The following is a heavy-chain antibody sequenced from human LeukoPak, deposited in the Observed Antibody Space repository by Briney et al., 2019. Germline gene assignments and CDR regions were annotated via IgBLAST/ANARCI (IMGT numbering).Heavy chain of an antibody. CDR3: AKHDYGDFLDY. Sequence: GGSLRLSCAASGFTFSSCAMSWVRQAPGKGLEWVSAITGSVVSTYYADSVKGRFTFSRDNSKNTLYLQLNSLRAEDTAVYYCAKHDYGDFLDYWGQGTLVTVSS. CDR1: GFTFSSCA. J-gene: IGHJ4*02. D-gene: IGHD4-17*01. V-gene: IGHV3-23*01. CDR2: ITGSVVST.